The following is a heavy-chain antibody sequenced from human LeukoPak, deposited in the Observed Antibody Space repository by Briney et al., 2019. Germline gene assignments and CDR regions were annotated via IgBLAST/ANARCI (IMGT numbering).Heavy chain of an antibody. CDR3: AKDYCRDGNCPFPFLDS. D-gene: IGHD2-15*01. Sequence: GGSLRLSCAVSGFTLTNHGVSWVRQAPGKGLEWVSIITGTGGKYYGDSVKGRFVLSRDNSKSTVYMQMSSLRAEDTATYYCAKDYCRDGNCPFPFLDSWGQGTQVTVSS. V-gene: IGHV3-23*02. J-gene: IGHJ4*02. CDR2: ITGTGGK. CDR1: GFTLTNHG.